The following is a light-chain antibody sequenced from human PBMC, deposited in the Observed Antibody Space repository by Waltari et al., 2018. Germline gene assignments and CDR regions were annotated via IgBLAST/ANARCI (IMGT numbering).Light chain of an antibody. CDR1: GAHIANNY. J-gene: IGLJ2*01. CDR2: EDN. V-gene: IGLV6-57*02. CDR3: QSYDHNNVL. Sequence: FMLTQPHSVSESLGKTVTISCTGSGAHIANNYVQWYQQRPGSAPTTVIYEDNRRPSGVPDRFSGSIDSSSSSASLTISGLKTEDEADYYCQSYDHNNVLFGGGTKLTVL.